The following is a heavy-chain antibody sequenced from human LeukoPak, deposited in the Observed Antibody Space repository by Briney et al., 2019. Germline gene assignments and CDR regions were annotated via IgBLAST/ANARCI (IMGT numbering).Heavy chain of an antibody. Sequence: GGSLRLSCAASGFTFSSYGMSWVRQAPGKGLEWGSAISGSGGSTYYADSVQGRFTISRDNAKNTLHLQMNSLRAEDTAVYYCAREKHDAFDIWGEGTMVTVSS. CDR1: GFTFSSYG. CDR2: ISGSGGST. V-gene: IGHV3-23*01. CDR3: AREKHDAFDI. J-gene: IGHJ3*02.